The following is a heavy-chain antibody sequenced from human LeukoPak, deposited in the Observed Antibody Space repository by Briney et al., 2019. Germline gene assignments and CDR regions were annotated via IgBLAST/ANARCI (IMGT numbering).Heavy chain of an antibody. CDR3: ATQFIRHYYYGMDV. V-gene: IGHV1-69*13. Sequence: ASVKVSCKASGGTFSSYAISWVRQAPGQGLEWMGGIIPIFGTANYAQKFQGRVTITADESTSTAYMELSSLRSEDTAVYYCATQFIRHYYYGMDVWGQGTTVTVSS. D-gene: IGHD3-10*01. CDR1: GGTFSSYA. CDR2: IIPIFGTA. J-gene: IGHJ6*02.